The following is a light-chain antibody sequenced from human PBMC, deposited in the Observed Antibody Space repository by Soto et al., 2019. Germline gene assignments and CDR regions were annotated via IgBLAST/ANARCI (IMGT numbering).Light chain of an antibody. V-gene: IGLV1-40*01. CDR1: SSNIGAGYD. CDR2: GNS. J-gene: IGLJ3*02. Sequence: QSVLTQPPSVSGAPGQRVTISCTGSSSNIGAGYDVHWYQQLPGTAPKLLIYGNSNRPSGVPDRFSGSKSGTSASLAITGLQAEDEADYYCHSYDRTLSGPVFGGGTKVTVL. CDR3: HSYDRTLSGPV.